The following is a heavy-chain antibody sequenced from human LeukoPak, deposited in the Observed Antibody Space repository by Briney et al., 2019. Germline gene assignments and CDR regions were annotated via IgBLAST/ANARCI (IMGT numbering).Heavy chain of an antibody. J-gene: IGHJ5*02. CDR3: ARDKRWLQFTNWFDP. Sequence: GASVKVSCKASGYTFTSYVISWARQAPGQGLEWMGWISAYNGNTNYAQKLQGRVTMTTDTSTSTAYMELRSLRSDDTAVYYCARDKRWLQFTNWFDPWGQGTLVTVSS. V-gene: IGHV1-18*01. CDR1: GYTFTSYV. CDR2: ISAYNGNT. D-gene: IGHD5-24*01.